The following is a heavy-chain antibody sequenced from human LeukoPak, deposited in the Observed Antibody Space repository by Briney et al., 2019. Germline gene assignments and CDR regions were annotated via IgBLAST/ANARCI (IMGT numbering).Heavy chain of an antibody. D-gene: IGHD4-17*01. CDR3: AKFATVTVPNWLDF. V-gene: IGHV4-59*01. CDR2: IYYTGTA. Sequence: SETLSLTCTVSGGSISGYFWSWTRQPPGEGLQFIGYIYYTGTASYNPSLNSRVTMSVDTSKNQFSLQVSSVTAADTAVYYCAKFATVTVPNWLDFWGQGILVTVSS. CDR1: GGSISGYF. J-gene: IGHJ5*01.